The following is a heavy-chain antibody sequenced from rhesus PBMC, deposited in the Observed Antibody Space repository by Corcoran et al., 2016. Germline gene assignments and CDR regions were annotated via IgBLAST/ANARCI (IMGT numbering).Heavy chain of an antibody. J-gene: IGHJ4*01. CDR3: ARGEGDYFDY. CDR2: IDWDDDK. V-gene: IGHV2S2*01. CDR1: GFCLSTSGMR. Sequence: QVTLKESGPALVKPTQTLTLTCTFSGFCLSTSGMRASWIRQPPGKALEWLARIDWDDDKYHSTSLKSRLTISKDTSKNQVVLTMTNMDPVDTATYYCARGEGDYFDYWGQGVLVTVSS.